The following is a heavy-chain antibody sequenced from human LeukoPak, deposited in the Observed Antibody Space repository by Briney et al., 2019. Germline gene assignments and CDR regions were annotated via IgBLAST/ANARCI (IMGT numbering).Heavy chain of an antibody. J-gene: IGHJ4*02. CDR2: ISTSGGNT. V-gene: IGHV3-23*01. D-gene: IGHD1-1*01. CDR1: GFTFSSNA. CDR3: ATTKQARRYFDY. Sequence: PGGSLRLSCAGSGFTFSSNALSWVRQAPGKGLEWVSAISTSGGNTYYADSVRGRFTISRDNSKNTLYLQMNTLRAEDTAVYYCATTKQARRYFDYWGQGTLVTVPS.